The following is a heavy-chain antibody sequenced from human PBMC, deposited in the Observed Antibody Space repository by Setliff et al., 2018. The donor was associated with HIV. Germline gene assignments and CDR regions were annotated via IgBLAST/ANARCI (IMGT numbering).Heavy chain of an antibody. CDR2: IKQDGSEK. CDR3: ARVYDSSGYSLSIPGY. CDR1: GFTFSSYW. D-gene: IGHD3-22*01. J-gene: IGHJ4*01. Sequence: GGSLSLSCAASGFTFSSYWMSWVRQAPGKGLEWVANIKQDGSEKYYVDSVKGRFTISRDNAKNSLYLQMNSLRAEDTAVYYCARVYDSSGYSLSIPGYWGQGTLVTVSS. V-gene: IGHV3-7*01.